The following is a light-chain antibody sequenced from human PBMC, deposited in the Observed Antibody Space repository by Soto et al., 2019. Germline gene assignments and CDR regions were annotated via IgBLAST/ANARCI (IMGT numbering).Light chain of an antibody. CDR3: QQYDNLPFT. V-gene: IGKV1-33*01. J-gene: IGKJ3*01. Sequence: DIQMTQSPSSLSASVGDRVTITCQASQDISNYLNWYQQKPGKAPKLLIYDASNLKSGVPSRFSGSGSGTDFTFTISSLQPEDIATYYCQQYDNLPFTFGPGTKVDI. CDR1: QDISNY. CDR2: DAS.